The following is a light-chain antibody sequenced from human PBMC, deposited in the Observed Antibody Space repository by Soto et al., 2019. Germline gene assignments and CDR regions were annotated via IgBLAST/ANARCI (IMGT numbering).Light chain of an antibody. V-gene: IGKV3-11*01. CDR2: DAS. CDR3: VQRTTWPWT. CDR1: QSVSVH. Sequence: EIVLTQSPGTLSLSPGERATLSCRASQSVSVHLAWYQQKPGQAPRLLIYDASNRATGIPARFSGSGSGTDFTLTISILAPEDCAVYHCVQRTTWPWTCVQGSKVEIK. J-gene: IGKJ1*01.